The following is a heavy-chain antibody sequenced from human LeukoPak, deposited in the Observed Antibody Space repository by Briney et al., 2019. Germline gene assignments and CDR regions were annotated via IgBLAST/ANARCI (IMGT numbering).Heavy chain of an antibody. V-gene: IGHV3-30*03. CDR2: ISYDGSNK. J-gene: IGHJ5*02. CDR1: GFTFSSYG. Sequence: PGGSLRLSCAASGFTFSSYGMHWVRQAPGKGLEWVAVISYDGSNKYDADSVKGRFTISRDNSKNTLYLQMNSLRVEDTAVYYCARGHGSWGQGTLVTVSS. CDR3: ARGHGS.